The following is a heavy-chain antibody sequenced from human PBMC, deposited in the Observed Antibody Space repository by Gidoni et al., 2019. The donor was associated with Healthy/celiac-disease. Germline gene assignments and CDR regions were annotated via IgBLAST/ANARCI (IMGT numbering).Heavy chain of an antibody. J-gene: IGHJ4*02. CDR1: GFTFSSYG. V-gene: IGHV3-33*01. Sequence: QVQLVESGGGVVQPGRSLRLSCAASGFTFSSYGMHWVRQAPGKGLEWVAVIWYDGSNKYYADSVKGRFTISRDNSKNTLYLQMNSLRAEDTAVYYCARDLIVTAPTERTDYWGQGTLVTVSS. CDR3: ARDLIVTAPTERTDY. CDR2: IWYDGSNK. D-gene: IGHD2-21*02.